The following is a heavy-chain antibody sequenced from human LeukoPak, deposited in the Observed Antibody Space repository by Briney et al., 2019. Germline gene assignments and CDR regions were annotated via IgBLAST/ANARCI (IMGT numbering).Heavy chain of an antibody. Sequence: SETLSLTCTVSGYSINSDYYWGWIRQSPGKGLEWIGSIYHSVSTYYSPSLKSRVTISVDMSKNQFSLKLSSVTAADTAVYYCARQYGSGSYYAQYLYYFDYWGQGTLVTVSS. CDR1: GYSINSDYY. CDR2: IYHSVST. V-gene: IGHV4-38-2*02. CDR3: ARQYGSGSYYAQYLYYFDY. J-gene: IGHJ4*02. D-gene: IGHD3-10*01.